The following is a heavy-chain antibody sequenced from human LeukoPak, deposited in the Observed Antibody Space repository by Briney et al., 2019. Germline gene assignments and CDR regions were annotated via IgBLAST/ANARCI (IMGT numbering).Heavy chain of an antibody. V-gene: IGHV3-53*01. CDR3: ASLYGLGGGTFDI. D-gene: IGHD3-10*01. J-gene: IGHJ3*02. Sequence: GGSLRLSCAASGFTVSSNYMSWVRQAPGKGLERVSVIYSGGSTYYADSVKGRFTISRDNSKNTLYLQMNSLRAEDTAIYYCASLYGLGGGTFDIWGQGTMVTVSS. CDR2: IYSGGST. CDR1: GFTVSSNY.